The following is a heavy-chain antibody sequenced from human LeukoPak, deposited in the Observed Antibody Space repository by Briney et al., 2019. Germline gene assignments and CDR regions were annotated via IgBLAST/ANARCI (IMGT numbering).Heavy chain of an antibody. V-gene: IGHV3-23*01. D-gene: IGHD3-3*01. J-gene: IGHJ5*02. CDR2: ISGSGGST. CDR3: AKVTEENYDFWSGYYPRKREYNWFDL. CDR1: GFTFSSYA. Sequence: GSLRLSCAASGFTFSSYAMSWVRQAPGKGLEWVSAISGSGGSTYYADSVKGRFTISRDNSKNTLYLQMNSLRAEDTAVYYCAKVTEENYDFWSGYYPRKREYNWFDLWGQGTLVTVSS.